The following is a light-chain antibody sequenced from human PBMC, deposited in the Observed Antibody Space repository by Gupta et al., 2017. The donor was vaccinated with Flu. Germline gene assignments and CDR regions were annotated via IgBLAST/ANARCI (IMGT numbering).Light chain of an antibody. CDR1: RSISRN. Sequence: GDSVTMRYRASRSISRNLILFEHKTGTGPNLLIFAASDLQSGVPSRFSGSGSGTDFKLTISSVRTEDLATYYCQKSYSTPFTFGPGTKVEI. CDR3: QKSYSTPFT. V-gene: IGKV1-39*01. CDR2: AAS. J-gene: IGKJ3*01.